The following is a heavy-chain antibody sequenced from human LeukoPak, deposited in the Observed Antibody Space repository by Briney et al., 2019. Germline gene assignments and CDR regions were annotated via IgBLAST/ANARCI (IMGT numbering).Heavy chain of an antibody. CDR1: GYTFTNYG. V-gene: IGHV1-18*01. D-gene: IGHD2-15*01. CDR3: VRDYFCSGGTCDDCFDP. J-gene: IGHJ5*02. CDR2: ISTYDHDT. Sequence: ASVKVSCKASGYTFTNYGISWVRQAPGQGLEWMAWISTYDHDTNYAQKFRGSVAMTTDTSTSTAYMELRSLGSDDTAVYYCVRDYFCSGGTCDDCFDPWGQGTLVTVSS.